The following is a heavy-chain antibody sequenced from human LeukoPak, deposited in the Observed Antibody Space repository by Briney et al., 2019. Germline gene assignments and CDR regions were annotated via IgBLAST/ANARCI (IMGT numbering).Heavy chain of an antibody. Sequence: SETLSLTCAVSGGSISSSNWWSWVRQPPGKGLEWIGEIYHSGSTNYNPSLKSRVTISVDKSKNQFSLKLSSVTAADTAVYYCARDNSPPIRYFDWLPTYYFDYWGQGTLVTVSS. CDR1: GGSISSSNW. CDR2: IYHSGST. CDR3: ARDNSPPIRYFDWLPTYYFDY. J-gene: IGHJ4*02. V-gene: IGHV4-4*02. D-gene: IGHD3-9*01.